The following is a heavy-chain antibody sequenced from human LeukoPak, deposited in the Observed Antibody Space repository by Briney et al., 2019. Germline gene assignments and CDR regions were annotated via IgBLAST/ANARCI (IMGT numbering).Heavy chain of an antibody. D-gene: IGHD5-24*01. CDR2: IYSGGST. J-gene: IGHJ4*02. CDR1: GFTVSSNY. Sequence: GGSLRLSCAASGFTVSSNYMSWVRQAPGKGLEWVSVIYSGGSTYYADSVKGRFTISRDNSKNTLYLQMNSLRAEDTAVYYCAREVGPFHQLDYWGQGTLVTVSS. CDR3: AREVGPFHQLDY. V-gene: IGHV3-53*01.